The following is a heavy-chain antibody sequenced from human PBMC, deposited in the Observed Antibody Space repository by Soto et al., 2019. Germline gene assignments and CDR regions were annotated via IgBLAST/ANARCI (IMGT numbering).Heavy chain of an antibody. CDR1: GFTFSSYA. V-gene: IGHV3-23*01. D-gene: IGHD6-13*01. CDR3: AKPWGYSSSWYRVDAFDS. Sequence: EVQLLESGGGLVQPGGSLRLSCAASGFTFSSYAMSWVRQAPGKGLEWVSAISGSGGSTYYADSVKGRFTISRDNSKNTLYLQMNSLRAEDTAVYYCAKPWGYSSSWYRVDAFDSWGQGTMVTVSS. J-gene: IGHJ3*02. CDR2: ISGSGGST.